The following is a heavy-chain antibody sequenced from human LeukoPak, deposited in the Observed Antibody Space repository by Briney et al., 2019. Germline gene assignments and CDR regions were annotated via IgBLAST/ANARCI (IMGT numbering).Heavy chain of an antibody. V-gene: IGHV3-33*08. CDR2: IWYNGSNK. Sequence: GGSLRLSCAASGFSFSSYVMSWVRQAPSKGLEWVAVIWYNGSNKLYANSVKGRFTISRDNSKNTLYLQMDNLRVDDTAVYYCAREVAVWGQGTLVTVSS. J-gene: IGHJ4*02. CDR3: AREVAV. CDR1: GFSFSSYV. D-gene: IGHD5-12*01.